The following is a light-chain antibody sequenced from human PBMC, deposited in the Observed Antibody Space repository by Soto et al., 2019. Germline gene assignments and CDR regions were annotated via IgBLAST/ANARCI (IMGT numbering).Light chain of an antibody. Sequence: EIVLTQSPATLSVSPGERATLSCRASQSVSSSYLAWYQQKPGQAPRLLIYGASSRATGIPDRFSGSGSGTDFTLTISRLEPEDFAVYYCQQYGSSLPFGGGTKVDIK. V-gene: IGKV3-20*01. CDR1: QSVSSSY. CDR3: QQYGSSLP. J-gene: IGKJ4*01. CDR2: GAS.